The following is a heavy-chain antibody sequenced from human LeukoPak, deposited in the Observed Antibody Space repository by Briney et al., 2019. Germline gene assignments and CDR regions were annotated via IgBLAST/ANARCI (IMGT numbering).Heavy chain of an antibody. CDR3: ARDRGGSYSAIDY. CDR1: GFTFSSYG. D-gene: IGHD1-26*01. Sequence: GGSLRLSCAASGFTFSSYGMNWVRQAPGKGLEWVSFISSSSSTIYYADSVKGRFTISRDNAKNSLYLQMNSLRAEDKAVYYCARDRGGSYSAIDYWGQGTLVTVSS. V-gene: IGHV3-48*04. J-gene: IGHJ4*02. CDR2: ISSSSSTI.